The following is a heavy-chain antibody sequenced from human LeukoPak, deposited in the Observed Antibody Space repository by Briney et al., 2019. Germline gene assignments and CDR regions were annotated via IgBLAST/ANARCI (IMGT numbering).Heavy chain of an antibody. Sequence: PGGSLRLSCAASGFTFSSYAMSWVRQAPGKGLEWVSTISISGSGTYFADSVKGRFTISRDNSKNTLYLQMNSLRSEDTAVYYCAKGGGYSYDYYFDYWGQGTLVTVSS. V-gene: IGHV3-23*01. D-gene: IGHD5-18*01. CDR2: ISISGSGT. J-gene: IGHJ4*02. CDR1: GFTFSSYA. CDR3: AKGGGYSYDYYFDY.